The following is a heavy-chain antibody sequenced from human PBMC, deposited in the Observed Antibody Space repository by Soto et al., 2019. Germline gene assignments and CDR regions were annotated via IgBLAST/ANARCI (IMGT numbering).Heavy chain of an antibody. CDR3: AKDRPSAIISCYDLHC. CDR1: GFTFSNYA. V-gene: IGHV3-23*01. CDR2: ISGSGADT. Sequence: EVQLLESGGGLVQPGGSLRLSCTASGFTFSNYALSWVRQAPGKGLDWVSGISGSGADTYYADSVKGRFSISRDNSKNTLFLQMNSLRAEDTAIYYCAKDRPSAIISCYDLHCWGWGTLVTVSS. D-gene: IGHD2-2*01. J-gene: IGHJ4*02.